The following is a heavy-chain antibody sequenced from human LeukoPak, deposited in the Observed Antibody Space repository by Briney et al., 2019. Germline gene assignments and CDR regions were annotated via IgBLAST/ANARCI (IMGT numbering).Heavy chain of an antibody. D-gene: IGHD5/OR15-5a*01. Sequence: SQTLSLTCTVSGCSISSGSYYWRCIRQPAGKGLEWIGRIYTSGSTNYNPSLKSRVTISVDTSKNQFSLKLSSVTAADTAVYYCARAPTYSISFDYWGQGTLVTVSS. V-gene: IGHV4-61*02. CDR3: ARAPTYSISFDY. CDR2: IYTSGST. CDR1: GCSISSGSYY. J-gene: IGHJ4*02.